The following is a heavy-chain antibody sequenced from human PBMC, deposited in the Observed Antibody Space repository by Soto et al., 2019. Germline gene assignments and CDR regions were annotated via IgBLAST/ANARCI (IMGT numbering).Heavy chain of an antibody. Sequence: QVQLVQSGAEVKKPGASVRVSCKTSGYTFINYDINWVRQATGQGLEWMGWMNPNSGNTGYAQNFQGGITMTRNTSITTAYMELSSLTSEDTAMYYCARGGRYNDYAGVVYWGQGALVTVSS. V-gene: IGHV1-8*01. J-gene: IGHJ4*02. CDR2: MNPNSGNT. CDR1: GYTFINYD. CDR3: ARGGRYNDYAGVVY. D-gene: IGHD5-12*01.